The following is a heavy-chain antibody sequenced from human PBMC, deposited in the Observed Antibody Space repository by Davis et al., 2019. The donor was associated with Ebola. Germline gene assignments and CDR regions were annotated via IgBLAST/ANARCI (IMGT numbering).Heavy chain of an antibody. V-gene: IGHV3-73*01. CDR2: IRSKANSYAT. CDR1: GFTFSGSA. D-gene: IGHD6-6*01. CDR3: ARSSIAARSPPYFDY. J-gene: IGHJ4*02. Sequence: PGGSLRLSCAASGFTFSGSAMHWVRQASGKGLEWVGRIRSKANSYATAYAASVKGRFTISRDDSKNTAYLQMNSLKTEDTAVYYCARSSIAARSPPYFDYWGQGTLVTVSS.